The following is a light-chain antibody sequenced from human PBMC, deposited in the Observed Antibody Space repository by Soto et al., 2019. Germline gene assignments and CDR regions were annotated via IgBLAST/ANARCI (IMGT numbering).Light chain of an antibody. CDR3: QQYGSSPLT. V-gene: IGKV3-20*01. CDR2: GAS. CDR1: QSVSSSY. J-gene: IGKJ4*01. Sequence: EIVLTQSPGTLSLCPGERATLSCRASQSVSSSYLAWYQQKPGQAPRLLIYGASSRATGIPDRFSGSGSGTDFTLTISRLEPEDFAVYYCQQYGSSPLTFGRGTKVDIK.